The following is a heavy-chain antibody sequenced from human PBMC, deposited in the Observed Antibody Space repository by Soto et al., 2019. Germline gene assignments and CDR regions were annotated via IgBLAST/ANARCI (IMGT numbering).Heavy chain of an antibody. CDR3: ARHGVLRYFDWLPRPHYYYYCMDV. CDR2: IYPGDSDT. J-gene: IGHJ6*02. Sequence: GESLKISCKGSGYSFTSYWIGWVRQMPGKGLEWMGIIYPGDSDTRYSPSFQGQVTISADKTISTAYLQWSSLKASDTAMYYCARHGVLRYFDWLPRPHYYYYCMDVWGQGTTVTVSS. D-gene: IGHD3-9*01. V-gene: IGHV5-51*01. CDR1: GYSFTSYW.